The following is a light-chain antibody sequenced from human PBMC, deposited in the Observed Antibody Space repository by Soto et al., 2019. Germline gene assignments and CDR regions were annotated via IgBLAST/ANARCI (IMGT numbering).Light chain of an antibody. CDR1: QSISKY. V-gene: IGKV1-39*01. CDR2: AAS. Sequence: DIQMTQSPSSLSASVGDRVTITCRASQSISKYLNWYQQKPGKAPKLLIYAASSLQSGVPSRFSGSGSGTDFTLTISRLQPEDFATYYCQQSHSTPMYTFGQGTKLEIK. J-gene: IGKJ2*01. CDR3: QQSHSTPMYT.